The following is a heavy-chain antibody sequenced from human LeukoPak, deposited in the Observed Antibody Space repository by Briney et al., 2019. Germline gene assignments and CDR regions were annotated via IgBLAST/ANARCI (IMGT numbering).Heavy chain of an antibody. CDR2: IFHSGST. Sequence: SETLSLTCTVSGASISSYYWSWIRQPPGKGLEWIGYIFHSGSTNYNPSLKSRVTMSVDTSKNHLSLSLTSVTAADTAVYYCSRENGAFSPFGYWGQGTLVTVPS. CDR3: SRENGAFSPFGY. D-gene: IGHD2-8*01. CDR1: GASISSYY. V-gene: IGHV4-59*12. J-gene: IGHJ4*02.